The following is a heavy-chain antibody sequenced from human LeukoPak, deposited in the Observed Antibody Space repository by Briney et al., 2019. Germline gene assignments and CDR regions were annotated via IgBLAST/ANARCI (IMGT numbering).Heavy chain of an antibody. CDR3: ARRLYDYSNYKEGLNWFDP. CDR1: GYSFTSYW. Sequence: GESLKISCKGSGYSFTSYWIGWVRQMPGKGLEWMGIIYPGDSDTRYSPSFQGQVTISADKSISTAYLQWSSLKASDTAMYYCARRLYDYSNYKEGLNWFDPWGQGTLVTVSS. CDR2: IYPGDSDT. J-gene: IGHJ5*02. D-gene: IGHD4-11*01. V-gene: IGHV5-51*01.